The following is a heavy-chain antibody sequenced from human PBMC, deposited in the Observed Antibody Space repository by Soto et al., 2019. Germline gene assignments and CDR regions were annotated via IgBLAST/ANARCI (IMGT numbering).Heavy chain of an antibody. V-gene: IGHV3-30*18. CDR1: GFTFSSYG. CDR3: AKDRGGYGSGSYYGL. Sequence: QVQLVESGGGVVQPGRSLRLSCAASGFTFSSYGMHWVRQAPGKGLEWVAVISYDGSNKYYADSVKGRFTISRDNSKNTLYLQMNSLRAEDTDVYYCAKDRGGYGSGSYYGLWGQGTLVTVSS. CDR2: ISYDGSNK. J-gene: IGHJ4*02. D-gene: IGHD3-10*01.